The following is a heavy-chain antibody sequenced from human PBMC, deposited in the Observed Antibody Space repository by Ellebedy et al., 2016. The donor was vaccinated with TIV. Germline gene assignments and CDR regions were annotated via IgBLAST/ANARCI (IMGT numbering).Heavy chain of an antibody. CDR2: ISAYYGTT. J-gene: IGHJ4*02. V-gene: IGHV1-18*01. CDR3: AILGDSFEY. CDR1: GYTFTTYG. Sequence: ASVTVSCKTSGYTFTTYGIDWVRQAPGQGLEWMGWISAYYGTTKYAQNLQGRVTVTTETSTSTAYMELRSLTSDDTAVYYCAILGDSFEYWGQGTLVTVSS. D-gene: IGHD2/OR15-2a*01.